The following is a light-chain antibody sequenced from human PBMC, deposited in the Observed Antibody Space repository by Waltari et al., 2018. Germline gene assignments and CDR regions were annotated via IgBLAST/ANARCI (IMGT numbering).Light chain of an antibody. V-gene: IGKV3-15*01. CDR1: QSISSN. CDR3: QQYNNWPRT. CDR2: GTS. J-gene: IGKJ1*01. Sequence: EILMTQSPATLSLSPGERATLPCRASQSISSNLAWYQQKPGQAPRLLIYGTSTRATGIPARFSGSGSETEFTLTISSLQSEDFAVYYCQQYNNWPRTFGQGTKVEIK.